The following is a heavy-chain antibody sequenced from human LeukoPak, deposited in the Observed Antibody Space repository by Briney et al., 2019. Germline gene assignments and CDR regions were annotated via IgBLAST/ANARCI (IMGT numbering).Heavy chain of an antibody. CDR1: GGTFSSYA. D-gene: IGHD1-14*01. CDR2: NIPIFGTA. CDR3: ARQTGGGKPYYFDY. Sequence: SVKVSCKASGGTFSSYAISWVRQAPGQGLEWMGGNIPIFGTANYAQKFQGRVTITADESTSTAYMELSSLRSEDTAVYYCARQTGGGKPYYFDYWGQGTLVTVSS. V-gene: IGHV1-69*13. J-gene: IGHJ4*02.